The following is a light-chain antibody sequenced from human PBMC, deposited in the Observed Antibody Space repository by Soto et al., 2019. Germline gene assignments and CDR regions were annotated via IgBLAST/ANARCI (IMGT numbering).Light chain of an antibody. CDR2: GAS. CDR3: QQYGSSPPFT. V-gene: IGKV3-20*01. J-gene: IGKJ1*01. Sequence: EVVMTQSPGTLSVSPGENATLSWRASQSVSSSYLAWYQQKPGQAPRLLIYGASSRATGIPDRFGGSGSGADFTLTISRREPEDVAVYYCQQYGSSPPFTFGQGTKVDIK. CDR1: QSVSSSY.